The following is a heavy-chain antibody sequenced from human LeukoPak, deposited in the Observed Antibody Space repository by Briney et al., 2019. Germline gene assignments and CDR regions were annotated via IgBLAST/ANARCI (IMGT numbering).Heavy chain of an antibody. Sequence: GGSLRLSCAASGFTVSSNYMRWVRQPPGKGLEWVSVIYSGGSTYYAESAKGRFTISRDNSKNTLYLQMNSLRAEDTSVYYCARTLNTAMFYWGQGTLVTVSS. D-gene: IGHD5-18*01. CDR2: IYSGGST. CDR3: ARTLNTAMFY. J-gene: IGHJ4*02. CDR1: GFTVSSNY. V-gene: IGHV3-66*01.